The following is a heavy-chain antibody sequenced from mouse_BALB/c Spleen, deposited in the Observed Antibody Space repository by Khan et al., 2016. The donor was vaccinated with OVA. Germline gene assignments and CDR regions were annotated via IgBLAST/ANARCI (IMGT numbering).Heavy chain of an antibody. D-gene: IGHD2-4*01. V-gene: IGHV2-2*02. J-gene: IGHJ3*01. CDR2: IWSAGSK. CDR3: ARRCYDYGRGALFAY. CDR1: GFSLTNYS. Sequence: QVQPKESGPGLVQPSQSLSITCTVSGFSLTNYSVHWVRQSPGKGLEWLGVIWSAGSKDYNAAFISRLTIRKDDSRSQGFFKMNSLQPNDTAIHFGARRCYDYGRGALFAYWGQGTLVTVSA.